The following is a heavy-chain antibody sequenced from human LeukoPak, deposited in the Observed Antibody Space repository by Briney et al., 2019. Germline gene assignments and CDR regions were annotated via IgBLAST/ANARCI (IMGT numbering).Heavy chain of an antibody. Sequence: GGSLRLSCAASGFTFSSYAMSWVPQAPGKGLEWISSISGGASNTYYVDSVKGRFTISRDSSNNTLLLQMTSLRVEDTAIYFCARARSMLRLRSSFDFWGQGALVTVSS. V-gene: IGHV3-23*01. J-gene: IGHJ4*02. CDR2: ISGGASNT. CDR1: GFTFSSYA. CDR3: ARARSMLRLRSSFDF. D-gene: IGHD2-21*02.